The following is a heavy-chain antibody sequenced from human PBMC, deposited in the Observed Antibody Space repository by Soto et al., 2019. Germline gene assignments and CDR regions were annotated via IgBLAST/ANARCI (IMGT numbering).Heavy chain of an antibody. CDR2: ISGSGGST. J-gene: IGHJ4*02. CDR3: ARASITIFGVVDY. CDR1: GFTFSSYA. V-gene: IGHV3-23*01. D-gene: IGHD3-3*01. Sequence: EVQLLESGGGLVQPGGSLRLSCAASGFTFSSYAMSWVRQAPGKGLEWVSAISGSGGSTYYADSVKGRFTISRDNSKNTLYLQMNILRAEDTAVYYGARASITIFGVVDYWGQGTLVTVSS.